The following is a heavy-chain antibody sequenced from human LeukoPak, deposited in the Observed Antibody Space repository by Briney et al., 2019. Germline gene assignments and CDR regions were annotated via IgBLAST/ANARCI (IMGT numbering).Heavy chain of an antibody. CDR3: AKGHDSSAYSPWFDP. CDR2: ISSRSTDT. J-gene: IGHJ5*02. D-gene: IGHD3-22*01. V-gene: IGHV3-11*05. Sequence: GGSLRLSCAASGFTFSDYYMTWIRQAPGKGLEWVSYISSRSTDTNSADSVKGRFTISRDNAKNSLFLQMSSLRAEDTAVYYCAKGHDSSAYSPWFDPWGQGTLVTVSS. CDR1: GFTFSDYY.